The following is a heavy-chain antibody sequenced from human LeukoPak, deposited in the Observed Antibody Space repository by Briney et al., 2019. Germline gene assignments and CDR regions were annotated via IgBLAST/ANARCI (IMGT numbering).Heavy chain of an antibody. CDR1: GGSISSYY. CDR3: ARARTYSSSWYGYFQH. Sequence: SETLSLTCTVSGGSISSYYWSWIRQSPGKGLEWIGYIYYSGSTNYNPSLKSRVTISVDTSKNQFSLKLSSVTAADTAVYYCARARTYSSSWYGYFQHWGQGTLVTVSS. V-gene: IGHV4-59*01. J-gene: IGHJ1*01. D-gene: IGHD6-13*01. CDR2: IYYSGST.